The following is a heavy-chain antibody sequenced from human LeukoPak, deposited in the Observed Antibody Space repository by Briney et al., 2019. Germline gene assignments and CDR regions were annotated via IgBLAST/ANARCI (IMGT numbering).Heavy chain of an antibody. CDR2: IKQDGREQ. CDR3: ARDTVLLWFRELSDDAFDI. D-gene: IGHD3-10*01. J-gene: IGHJ3*02. V-gene: IGHV3-7*01. CDR1: GFTFSSDR. Sequence: PGGTLRLAGAASGFTFSSDRMSWVRPAPEKGLEWVANIKQDGREQSYVDSVKGRFTISRDNAKNSLYLQMNSLRAEDTAVYYCARDTVLLWFRELSDDAFDIWGQGTMVTVSS.